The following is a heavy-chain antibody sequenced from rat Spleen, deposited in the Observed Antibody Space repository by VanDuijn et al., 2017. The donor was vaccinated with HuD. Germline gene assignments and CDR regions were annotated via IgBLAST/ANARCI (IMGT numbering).Heavy chain of an antibody. J-gene: IGHJ2*01. V-gene: IGHV5-25*01. Sequence: EVQLVESGGGLVQPGRSMKLSCAASGFTFSKYGMTWVRQAPQKGLEWVAYISYDGGNYYYRDSVKGRFTVSRDNAKSTLYLQMDSLRSEDTATYYCARPRLNYFDYWGQGVMVTVSS. CDR1: GFTFSKYG. CDR3: ARPRLNYFDY. CDR2: ISYDGGNY.